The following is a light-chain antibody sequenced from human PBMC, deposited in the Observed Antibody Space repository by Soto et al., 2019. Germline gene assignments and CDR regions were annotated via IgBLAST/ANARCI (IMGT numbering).Light chain of an antibody. V-gene: IGKV3-20*01. CDR2: AAS. CDR1: EIVSHNY. Sequence: EIVLTQSPGTLSLSPGEGATLSCRASEIVSHNYLAWYQQRLGQAPRLLLYAASYRASGIPDRFSGSGSGTDFTLTISRLEPEDFAVYFCQQYGDSLTFGGGTKVETK. J-gene: IGKJ4*02. CDR3: QQYGDSLT.